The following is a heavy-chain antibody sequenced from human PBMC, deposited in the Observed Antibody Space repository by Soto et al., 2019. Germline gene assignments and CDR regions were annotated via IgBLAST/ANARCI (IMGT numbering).Heavy chain of an antibody. J-gene: IGHJ4*02. CDR3: AKGSASTSPYYFDY. V-gene: IGHV3-23*01. CDR1: GFTFSSYV. CDR2: ITGSGGDT. D-gene: IGHD1-1*01. Sequence: PGGSLRLSCAASGFTFSSYVMSWVRQTPGKGLEWVSAITGSGGDTYYADSVKGRFTISRDHSKNTLYLQMSSLRAEDTALYYCAKGSASTSPYYFDYWGQGTQVTVSS.